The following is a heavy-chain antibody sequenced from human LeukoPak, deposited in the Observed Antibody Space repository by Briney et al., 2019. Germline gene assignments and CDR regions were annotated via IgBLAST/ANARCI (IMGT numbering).Heavy chain of an antibody. CDR1: GFTFDDYA. CDR2: IYWNSGDI. V-gene: IGHV3-9*01. J-gene: IGHJ5*02. Sequence: PGGSLRLSCAASGFTFDDYAMHWVRQAPGKGLEWASGIYWNSGDIGYADSVKGRFTISRDNAKNSLFLQMNSLRAEDTALYFCVKDGTRSLRGWFDPWGQGTLVTVSS. CDR3: VKDGTRSLRGWFDP.